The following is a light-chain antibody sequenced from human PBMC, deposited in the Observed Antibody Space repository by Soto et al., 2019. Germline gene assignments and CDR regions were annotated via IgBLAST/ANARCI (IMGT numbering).Light chain of an antibody. CDR1: SSDVGGYNY. J-gene: IGLJ1*01. CDR3: NSYAGSYTLYV. CDR2: DVT. Sequence: QSVLTQPRPVSGSPGQSVAISCAGTSSDVGGYNYVSWYQQHPGKAPKLMIYDVTKRPSGVPDRFSGSKSGNTASLTISGLRAEDEADYHCNSYAGSYTLYVFGTGTKVTVL. V-gene: IGLV2-11*01.